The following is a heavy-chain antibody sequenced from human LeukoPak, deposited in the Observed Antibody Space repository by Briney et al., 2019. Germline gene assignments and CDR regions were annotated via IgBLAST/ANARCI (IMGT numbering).Heavy chain of an antibody. CDR1: GGSISSYY. D-gene: IGHD7-27*01. Sequence: SETLSLTCTVSGGSISSYYWSWIRQPPGKGLEWIGYIYYSGSTDYNPSLKSRVAISVDTSKNQFSLKLSSVTAADTAVYYCARRHWGPIDFWGQGTLVTVSS. CDR3: ARRHWGPIDF. CDR2: IYYSGST. J-gene: IGHJ4*02. V-gene: IGHV4-59*08.